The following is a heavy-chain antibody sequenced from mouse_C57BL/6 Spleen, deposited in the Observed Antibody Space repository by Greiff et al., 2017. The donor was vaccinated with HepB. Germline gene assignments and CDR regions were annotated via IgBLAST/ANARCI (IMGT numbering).Heavy chain of an antibody. Sequence: EVQLQQSGPELVKPGASVKISCKASGYTFTDYYMNWVKQSHGKSLEWIGDINPNNGGTSYNQKFKGKATLTVDKSSSTAYMELRSLTSEDSAVYYCARDYSKSAMDYWGQGTSVTVSS. CDR3: ARDYSKSAMDY. V-gene: IGHV1-26*01. CDR2: INPNNGGT. D-gene: IGHD2-5*01. CDR1: GYTFTDYY. J-gene: IGHJ4*01.